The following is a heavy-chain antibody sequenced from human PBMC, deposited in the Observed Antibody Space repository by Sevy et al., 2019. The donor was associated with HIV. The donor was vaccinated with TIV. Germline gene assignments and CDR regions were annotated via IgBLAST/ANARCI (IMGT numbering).Heavy chain of an antibody. CDR1: GFTFSSYA. CDR3: AKDLVVLVGDAFDI. V-gene: IGHV3-23*01. Sequence: GGSLRLSCAASGFTFSSYAMSWVRQAPGKGLEWVSAISGSGGDTYYAHPEKGQFTISRDNPKNTLYLQMNSRRADDTAVYYCAKDLVVLVGDAFDIWGQGTMITVS. D-gene: IGHD2-8*02. J-gene: IGHJ3*02. CDR2: ISGSGGDT.